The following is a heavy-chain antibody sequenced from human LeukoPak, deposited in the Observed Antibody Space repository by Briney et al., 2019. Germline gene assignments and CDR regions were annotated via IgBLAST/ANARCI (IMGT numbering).Heavy chain of an antibody. D-gene: IGHD7-27*01. Sequence: NSSETLSLTCTVSGGSIGTYCWSWIRRPAGKGLEWIGRIFTTGGANYNPSLKSRVTMSLDTSKNLFSLKLNSVTAADTAVYYCVRDGPSWGLLWGQGALVTVSS. J-gene: IGHJ4*02. CDR2: IFTTGGA. V-gene: IGHV4-4*07. CDR1: GGSIGTYC. CDR3: VRDGPSWGLL.